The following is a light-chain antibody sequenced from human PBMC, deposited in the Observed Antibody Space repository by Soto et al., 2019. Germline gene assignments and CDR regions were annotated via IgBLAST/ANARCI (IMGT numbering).Light chain of an antibody. V-gene: IGKV1-5*03. CDR2: KAS. CDR3: QQYNSYLRT. Sequence: DIQMTQSPSTLSASVGDRVTITCRASQSISSWLAGYQQKPGKAPKLLICKASSLESGVPSRFSGSGSGKEFTLTISSLQPDDFATYYCQQYNSYLRTCGQGTKLEIK. CDR1: QSISSW. J-gene: IGKJ2*01.